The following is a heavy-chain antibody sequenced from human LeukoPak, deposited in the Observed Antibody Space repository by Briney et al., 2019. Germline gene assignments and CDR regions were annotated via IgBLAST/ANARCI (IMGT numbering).Heavy chain of an antibody. Sequence: PSETLSLTCTVSGGSINNYYWSWIRQPPGKGLEWIGFIYYSGSNNYSPSLESRVTISVDTSKNQFSLKLSSVTAADTAVYYCARLYSGSVTFLVPFDYWGQGTLVTVSS. CDR2: IYYSGSN. J-gene: IGHJ4*02. CDR3: ARLYSGSVTFLVPFDY. D-gene: IGHD3-10*01. V-gene: IGHV4-59*08. CDR1: GGSINNYY.